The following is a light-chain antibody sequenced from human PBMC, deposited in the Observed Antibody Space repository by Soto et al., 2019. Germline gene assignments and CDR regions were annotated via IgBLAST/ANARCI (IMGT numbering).Light chain of an antibody. V-gene: IGKV1-33*01. Sequence: DIQMTQSRSSLSASXXDRVXITCQASQDIRNFLNWYQQKPGKAPKXXISDASSLEAGVPQRFSGSGFGTDFTLAISSLQAEDFATYFCQQHFNLSPTFGPGTRLEIK. J-gene: IGKJ5*01. CDR1: QDIRNF. CDR2: DAS. CDR3: QQHFNLSPT.